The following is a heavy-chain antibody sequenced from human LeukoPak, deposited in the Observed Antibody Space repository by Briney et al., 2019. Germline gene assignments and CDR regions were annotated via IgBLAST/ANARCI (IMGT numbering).Heavy chain of an antibody. Sequence: PGGSLRLSCAASGFTFSNYAMSWVRQAPGKGLEWVSAISGSGGSTYYADSVKGRFTISRDNSRNTLYLQMNSLRAEDTAVYYCAKDLGATVTTPTGYWGQGTLVTVSS. CDR3: AKDLGATVTTPTGY. V-gene: IGHV3-23*01. CDR2: ISGSGGST. D-gene: IGHD4-17*01. J-gene: IGHJ4*02. CDR1: GFTFSNYA.